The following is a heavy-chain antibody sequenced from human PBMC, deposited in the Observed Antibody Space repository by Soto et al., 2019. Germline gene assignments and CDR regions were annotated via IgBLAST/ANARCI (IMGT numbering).Heavy chain of an antibody. Sequence: SETLSLPCTVSGSSISRGDYYWSWIRQPTGKGLEWIGYIYSRRSTYANPSSKSRVTISVDTSKNQFSRTPSSVTAADTAVYYCATDRIGRGYHVYYYYGMDVWGQGTTVTVSS. D-gene: IGHD5-12*01. J-gene: IGHJ6*02. CDR1: GSSISRGDYY. CDR3: ATDRIGRGYHVYYYYGMDV. V-gene: IGHV4-30-4*01. CDR2: IYSRRST.